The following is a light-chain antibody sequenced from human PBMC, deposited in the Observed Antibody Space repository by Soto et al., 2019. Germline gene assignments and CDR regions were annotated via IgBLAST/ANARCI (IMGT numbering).Light chain of an antibody. V-gene: IGKV3-11*01. CDR1: QSVSSY. CDR3: QQRSNWPPLT. Sequence: EIVLAQSPATLSLSRGERATLSCRASQSVSSYLAWYQQRPGQAPRLLIYDASNRATGIPARFSGSGSGTDFTLTISSLEPEDFAVDYCQQRSNWPPLTFGGGTKVDIK. J-gene: IGKJ4*01. CDR2: DAS.